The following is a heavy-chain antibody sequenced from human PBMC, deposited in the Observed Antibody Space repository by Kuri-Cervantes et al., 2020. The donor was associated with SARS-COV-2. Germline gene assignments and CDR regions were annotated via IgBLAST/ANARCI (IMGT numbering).Heavy chain of an antibody. J-gene: IGHJ4*02. CDR3: AKADIVVVPADGGGFDY. V-gene: IGHV3-23*01. Sequence: LSLTCAASGFTFSSYAMSWVRQAPGKGLEWVSAISGSGGSTYYADSVKGRFTISRDNSKNTLHLQMNSLRAEDTAVYYCAKADIVVVPADGGGFDYWGQGTLVTVSS. CDR1: GFTFSSYA. D-gene: IGHD2-2*01. CDR2: ISGSGGST.